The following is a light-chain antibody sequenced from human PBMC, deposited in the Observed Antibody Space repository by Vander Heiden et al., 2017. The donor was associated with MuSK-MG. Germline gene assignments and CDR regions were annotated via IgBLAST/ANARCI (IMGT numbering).Light chain of an antibody. CDR3: CSYAFIYTSV. CDR1: RSDDGGYNY. V-gene: IGLV2-11*01. J-gene: IGLJ1*01. Sequence: QSALTPPRSVSGSHGQSVTIACTGSRSDDGGYNYVSWYQQHPGQAPKLQSYGVSSRPSGLPVRFSGSKSGNTASLTISGLQAEVDTDYYFCSYAFIYTSVFGTGTKFTVL. CDR2: GVS.